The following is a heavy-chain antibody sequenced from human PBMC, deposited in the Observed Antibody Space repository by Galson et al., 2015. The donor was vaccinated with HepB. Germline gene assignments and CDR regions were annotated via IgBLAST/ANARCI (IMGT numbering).Heavy chain of an antibody. CDR1: GFTFSSYA. CDR2: ISYDGSNK. V-gene: IGHV3-30*04. J-gene: IGHJ4*02. Sequence: SLRLSCAASGFTFSSYAMHWVRQAPGKGLEWVAVISYDGSNKYYADSVKGRFTISRDNSKNTLYLQMNSLRAEDTAVYYCARDLGQMIVVVNPVLGFDYWGQGTLVTVSS. CDR3: ARDLGQMIVVVNPVLGFDY. D-gene: IGHD3-22*01.